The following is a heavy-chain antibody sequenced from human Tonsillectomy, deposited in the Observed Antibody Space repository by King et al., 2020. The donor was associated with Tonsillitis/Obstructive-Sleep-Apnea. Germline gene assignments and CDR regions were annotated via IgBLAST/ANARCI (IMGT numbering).Heavy chain of an antibody. CDR3: AVVVLTGYPNDYYFDY. CDR2: IRSKAYGGTT. CDR1: GFTFGDYA. V-gene: IGHV3-49*04. J-gene: IGHJ4*02. D-gene: IGHD3-9*01. Sequence: VQLVESGGGLVQPGRSLRLSCTASGFTFGDYAMNWVRQAPGKGLEWVGFIRSKAYGGTTEYAASVKGRVTISRDDSKSIAYLQMNSLKSDDTAVYYCAVVVLTGYPNDYYFDYWGQGPLVTVSS.